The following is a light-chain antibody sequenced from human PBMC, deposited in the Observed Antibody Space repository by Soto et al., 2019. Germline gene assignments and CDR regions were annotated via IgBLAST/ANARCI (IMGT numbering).Light chain of an antibody. CDR1: SSDIGGYNY. V-gene: IGLV2-14*01. CDR2: EVN. J-gene: IGLJ3*02. Sequence: QSALTQPASVSGSPGQSITISCTGTSSDIGGYNYVSWYQQFPGKAPKLTISEVNNRPSGVSSRFSGSRSGNTASLTISGVQAEDEAAYYCSSYTSSGTWVFGGGTKLTVL. CDR3: SSYTSSGTWV.